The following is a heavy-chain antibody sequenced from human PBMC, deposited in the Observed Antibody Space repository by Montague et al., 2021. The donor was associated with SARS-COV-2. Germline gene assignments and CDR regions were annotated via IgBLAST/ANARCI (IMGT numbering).Heavy chain of an antibody. V-gene: IGHV4-39*01. Sequence: SETLSLTCTVSGGSISSSSYYWGWIRQPPGKGLEWIGSIYYSWSTYYNPSLKSRVTISVDTSKNQFSLKLSSVTAADTAVYSCARAGIQIWSRRWFDPWGPGTLVTVSS. D-gene: IGHD5-18*01. CDR3: ARAGIQIWSRRWFDP. CDR2: IYYSWST. CDR1: GGSISSSSYY. J-gene: IGHJ5*02.